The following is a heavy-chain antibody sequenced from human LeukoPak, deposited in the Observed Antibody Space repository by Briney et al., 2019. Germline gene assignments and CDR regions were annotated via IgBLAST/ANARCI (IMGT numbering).Heavy chain of an antibody. V-gene: IGHV1-69*04. CDR3: ARDELSGDGYKWGRFFDY. J-gene: IGHJ4*02. CDR2: IIPILGIA. D-gene: IGHD5-24*01. CDR1: GGTFSSYA. Sequence: SVKVSCKASGGTFSSYAISWVRQAPGQGLEWMGRIIPILGIANYAQKFQGRVTITADKSTSTAYMELSSLRSEDTAVYYCARDELSGDGYKWGRFFDYWGQGTLVTVSS.